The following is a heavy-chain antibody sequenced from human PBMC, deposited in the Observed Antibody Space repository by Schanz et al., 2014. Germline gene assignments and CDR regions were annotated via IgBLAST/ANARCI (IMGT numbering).Heavy chain of an antibody. CDR1: GYTFVSYS. V-gene: IGHV1-46*01. J-gene: IGHJ6*02. Sequence: QVQLVQSGAEVKKPGASVKVSCKASGYTFVSYSMHWVRQAPGQGLEWMGIINPSGGGTSYALRFQDRVTVTRDTSRSTVYMELSSLRSEDTAVYYCARDDRAYYSGMDVWGQGTTVAVSS. CDR2: INPSGGGT. D-gene: IGHD3-22*01. CDR3: ARDDRAYYSGMDV.